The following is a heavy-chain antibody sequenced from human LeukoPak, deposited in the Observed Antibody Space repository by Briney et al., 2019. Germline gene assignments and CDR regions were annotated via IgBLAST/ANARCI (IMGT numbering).Heavy chain of an antibody. Sequence: GRSLRLSCAASGFTFSSYGMHWVRQAPGKGLEWVAVISYDGSNKYYAGSVKGRFTISRDNSKNTLYLQMNSLRAEDTAVYYCAKDVEYWGQGTLVTVSS. J-gene: IGHJ4*02. D-gene: IGHD2-21*01. CDR2: ISYDGSNK. CDR1: GFTFSSYG. CDR3: AKDVEY. V-gene: IGHV3-30*18.